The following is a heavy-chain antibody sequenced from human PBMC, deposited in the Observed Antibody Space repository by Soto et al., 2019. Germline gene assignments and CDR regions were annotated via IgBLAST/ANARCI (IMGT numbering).Heavy chain of an antibody. CDR2: IYYSGST. V-gene: IGHV4-31*03. J-gene: IGHJ6*02. D-gene: IGHD3-22*01. CDR3: ARETDGDSSGYYAHYYGMYV. Sequence: QVQLQESGPGLVKPSQTLSLTCTVSGGSISSGGYYWSWIRQHPGKGLEWIGYIYYSGSTYYNPSLKSRVTISVDTSKNQFSLKLSSVTAADTAVYYCARETDGDSSGYYAHYYGMYVWGQWTTVTVSS. CDR1: GGSISSGGYY.